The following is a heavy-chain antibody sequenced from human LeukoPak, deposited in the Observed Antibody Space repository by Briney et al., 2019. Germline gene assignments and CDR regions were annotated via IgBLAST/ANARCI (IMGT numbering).Heavy chain of an antibody. J-gene: IGHJ4*02. CDR1: GASISSNNW. CDR3: ALISRGIAVPGTEL. CDR2: IYHSGST. D-gene: IGHD6-19*01. Sequence: SETLSLTCAVSGASISSNNWWSWVRQPPGKGLEWIGEIYHSGSTNCTPSLKSRVTISIDESKNQFSLKLSSVTAADTAVYYCALISRGIAVPGTELWGQGTLVTVSS. V-gene: IGHV4-4*02.